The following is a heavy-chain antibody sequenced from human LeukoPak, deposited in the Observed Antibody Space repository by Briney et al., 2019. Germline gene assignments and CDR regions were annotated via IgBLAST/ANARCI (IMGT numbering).Heavy chain of an antibody. J-gene: IGHJ5*01. V-gene: IGHV3-30*01. Sequence: GGSLRLSCAASGFTFSGYALDWVRQAPGKGLEWVAVILYHGNNQYYADSVKGRFTISRDNSKDTVYLQMNSLRPEDTATYYCAGDTYENSFDSWGQGTLVTVSS. CDR1: GFTFSGYA. D-gene: IGHD3-22*01. CDR2: ILYHGNNQ. CDR3: AGDTYENSFDS.